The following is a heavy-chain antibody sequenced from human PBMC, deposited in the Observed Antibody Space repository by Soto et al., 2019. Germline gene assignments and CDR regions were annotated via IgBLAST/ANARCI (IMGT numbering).Heavy chain of an antibody. V-gene: IGHV3-21*01. CDR1: GFTFSSYS. J-gene: IGHJ4*02. Sequence: GGSLRLSCAASGFTFSSYSMNWVRQAPGKRLERVSSISSSSSYIYYAEKEKGRITITIDNAKNSQYQRMNRLRDEDTAVYYCARSPTYDSSGYYHDYWGQGTLVTVSS. CDR2: ISSSSSYI. CDR3: ARSPTYDSSGYYHDY. D-gene: IGHD3-22*01.